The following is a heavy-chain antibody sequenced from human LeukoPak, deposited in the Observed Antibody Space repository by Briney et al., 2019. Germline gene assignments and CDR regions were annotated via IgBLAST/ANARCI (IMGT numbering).Heavy chain of an antibody. CDR3: AREGGYCSGGICYGLADAFDI. V-gene: IGHV3-21*01. Sequence: PGGSLRLSCAASGLTFSSYTMNWVRQAPGKGLEWVSSISSSSSYIYYADSVKGRFTISRDNAKSSLYLQMNSLRAEDTAVYYCAREGGYCSGGICYGLADAFDIWGQGTMVTVSS. D-gene: IGHD2-15*01. J-gene: IGHJ3*02. CDR1: GLTFSSYT. CDR2: ISSSSSYI.